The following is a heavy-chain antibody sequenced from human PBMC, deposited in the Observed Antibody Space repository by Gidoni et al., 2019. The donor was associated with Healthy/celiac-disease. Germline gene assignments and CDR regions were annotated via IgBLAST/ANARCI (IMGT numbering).Heavy chain of an antibody. Sequence: QVQLVQSGAEVKKPGASVKVSCKVSGYPLTELSMHWVRQAPGKGLEWMGGFDPEDGETIYAQKFQGRVTMTEDTSTDTAYMELSSLRSEDTAVYYCATGAPYYDFWSGYYDYWGQGTLVTVSS. V-gene: IGHV1-24*01. J-gene: IGHJ4*02. CDR2: FDPEDGET. D-gene: IGHD3-3*01. CDR3: ATGAPYYDFWSGYYDY. CDR1: GYPLTELS.